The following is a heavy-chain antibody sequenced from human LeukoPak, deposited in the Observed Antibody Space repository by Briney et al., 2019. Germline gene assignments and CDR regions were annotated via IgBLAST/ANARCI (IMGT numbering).Heavy chain of an antibody. CDR1: GGSISSNNY. CDR2: LYYSGNT. D-gene: IGHD6-19*01. Sequence: SETLSLTCTVSGGSISSNNYWGWIRQSPGKGLEWIGSLYYSGNTYYNPSLKSRVTISVDTSKNQFSLKLSSVTAADTAVYYCARHAQWLVGLGYWGQGILVPVSS. J-gene: IGHJ4*02. CDR3: ARHAQWLVGLGY. V-gene: IGHV4-39*01.